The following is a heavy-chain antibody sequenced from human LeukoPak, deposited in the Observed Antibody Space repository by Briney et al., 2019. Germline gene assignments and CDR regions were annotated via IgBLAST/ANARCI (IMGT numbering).Heavy chain of an antibody. D-gene: IGHD3-10*01. CDR3: ASHQYGSGSYYHDY. J-gene: IGHJ4*02. Sequence: TSETLSLTCTVSGGSINNPNYYWSWIRQPAGKGLEWIERISTTGSTSYGPSLKRRVIISIDTSKNQFSLRLSSATAADTAVYYCASHQYGSGSYYHDYWGQGALVTVSS. V-gene: IGHV4-61*02. CDR2: ISTTGST. CDR1: GGSINNPNYY.